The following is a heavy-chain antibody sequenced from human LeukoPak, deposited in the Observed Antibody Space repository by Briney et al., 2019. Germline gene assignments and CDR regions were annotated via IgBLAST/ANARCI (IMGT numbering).Heavy chain of an antibody. CDR3: ACAVRGSSPP. V-gene: IGHV4-34*01. Sequence: SETLSLTCAVYGGSFSGYYWSWIRQPPGKGLEWIGEINHSGSTNYNPSLKSRVTISVDTSKNQFSLKLSSVTAADTAVYYCACAVRGSSPPWGQGTLVTVSS. CDR2: INHSGST. CDR1: GGSFSGYY. D-gene: IGHD3-16*01. J-gene: IGHJ4*02.